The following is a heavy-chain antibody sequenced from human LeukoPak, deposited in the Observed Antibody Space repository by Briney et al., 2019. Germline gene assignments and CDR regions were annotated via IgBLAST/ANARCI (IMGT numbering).Heavy chain of an antibody. CDR3: ARVTRFNQFGELWFDY. Sequence: AETLSLTCAVYGGSFSSYYWSWIRQPPGKGLEWIGEITHSGSTHYNPSLKSRVTISLATSKSQISLKLSSVTAADTAVYYCARVTRFNQFGELWFDYWGQGTLLTVSS. D-gene: IGHD3-10*01. CDR1: GGSFSSYY. V-gene: IGHV4-34*01. CDR2: ITHSGST. J-gene: IGHJ4*02.